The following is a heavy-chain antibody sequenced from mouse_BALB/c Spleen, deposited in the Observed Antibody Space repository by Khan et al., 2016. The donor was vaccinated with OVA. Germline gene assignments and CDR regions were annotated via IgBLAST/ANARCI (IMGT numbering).Heavy chain of an antibody. CDR1: GYSFTSYY. Sequence: VQLQQSGPELMKPGASVKISCKASGYSFTSYYIHWVMQSHGTSLEWIGYIDPFSGGTTYNQKFKGKATLTVDKSSSTAYTHLTNLTSEDSAVXYCTRHGYVAWFSYGGQGTLVTVSA. CDR3: TRHGYVAWFSY. CDR2: IDPFSGGT. J-gene: IGHJ3*01. V-gene: IGHV1S135*01. D-gene: IGHD2-2*01.